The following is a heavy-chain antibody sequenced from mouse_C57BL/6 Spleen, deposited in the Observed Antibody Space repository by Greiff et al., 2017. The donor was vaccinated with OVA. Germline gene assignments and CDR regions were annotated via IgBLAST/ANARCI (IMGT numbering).Heavy chain of an antibody. V-gene: IGHV1-20*01. CDR3: ARGELGGYYAMDY. CDR2: INPYNGDT. Sequence: VQLKESGPELVKPGDSVKISCKASGYSFTGYFMNWVMQSHGKSLEWIGRINPYNGDTFYNQKFKGKATLTVDKSSSTAHMELRSLTSEDSAVYYCARGELGGYYAMDYWGQGTSVTVSS. J-gene: IGHJ4*01. CDR1: GYSFTGYF.